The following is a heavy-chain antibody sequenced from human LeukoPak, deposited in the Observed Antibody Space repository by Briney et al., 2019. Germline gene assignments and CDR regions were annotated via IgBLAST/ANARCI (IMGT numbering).Heavy chain of an antibody. CDR3: ARISNSSSYFDL. CDR1: AXTFSSYE. D-gene: IGHD2-2*01. Sequence: GGSLRLSCAASAXTFSSYEMNWVRQAPGKGLEWVSYISGSGSTIHYADSVKGRFTISRDNAKTSVYLQMNSLRAEDTAVYYCARISNSSSYFDLWGRGTLVTVSS. V-gene: IGHV3-48*03. J-gene: IGHJ2*01. CDR2: ISGSGSTI.